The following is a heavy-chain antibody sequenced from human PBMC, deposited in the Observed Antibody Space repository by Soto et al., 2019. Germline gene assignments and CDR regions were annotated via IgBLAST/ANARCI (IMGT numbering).Heavy chain of an antibody. CDR3: ARGGTLYSSGWYGDPFDY. Sequence: SPTLSLPCAISGDRVSSNSAAWNWIRQSPSRGLEWLGRTYYRSKWYNDYAVSVKSRITINPDTSKNQFSLQLNSVTPEDTAVYYCARGGTLYSSGWYGDPFDYWGQGTLVTVSS. D-gene: IGHD6-19*01. J-gene: IGHJ4*02. CDR2: TYYRSKWYN. V-gene: IGHV6-1*01. CDR1: GDRVSSNSAA.